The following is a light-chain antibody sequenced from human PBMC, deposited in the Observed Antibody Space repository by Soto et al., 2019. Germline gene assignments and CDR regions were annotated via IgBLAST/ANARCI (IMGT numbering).Light chain of an antibody. CDR3: AVWVDSLNGWV. V-gene: IGLV1-44*01. Sequence: QSVLTQPPSASGTPGQRVSVSCSGSSSNIGSNTVNWYQQLPGTAPKLLLYSNNKLPSGVPDRFSGSQSGTSASLAISRLESEYEDASYCAVWVDSLNGWVFGGGTKVTVL. J-gene: IGLJ3*02. CDR1: SSNIGSNT. CDR2: SNN.